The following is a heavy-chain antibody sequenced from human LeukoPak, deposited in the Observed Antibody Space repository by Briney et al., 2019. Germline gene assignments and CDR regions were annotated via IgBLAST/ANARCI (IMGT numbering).Heavy chain of an antibody. J-gene: IGHJ2*01. D-gene: IGHD3-22*01. V-gene: IGHV4-4*07. CDR1: GGSISSYY. CDR3: AGGFSSGLWYFDL. Sequence: SETLSLTCTVSGGSISSYYWSWIRLPAGKGLEWIGRIYSSGSTNYNPSLKSRVTMSVDTSKNQFSLKLNSVTAADTAVYYCAGGFSSGLWYFDLWGRGTLVTVSS. CDR2: IYSSGST.